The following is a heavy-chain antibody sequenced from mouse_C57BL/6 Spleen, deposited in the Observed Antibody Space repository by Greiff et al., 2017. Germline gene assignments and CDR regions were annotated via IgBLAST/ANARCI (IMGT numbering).Heavy chain of an antibody. V-gene: IGHV1-80*01. CDR3: ARACYGSLFDY. CDR2: IYPGDGDT. CDR1: GYAFSSSW. J-gene: IGHJ2*01. D-gene: IGHD1-1*01. Sequence: QVQLKQSGAELVKPGASVKISCKASGYAFSSSWMHWVKQRPGKGLEWIGQIYPGDGDTNYNGKFKGKATLTADKSSSTAYMQLNSLTSEDSAVYFCARACYGSLFDYWGQGTTLTVSS.